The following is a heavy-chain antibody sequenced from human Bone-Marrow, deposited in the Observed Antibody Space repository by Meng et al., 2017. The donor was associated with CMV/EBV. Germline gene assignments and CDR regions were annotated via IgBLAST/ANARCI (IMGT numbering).Heavy chain of an antibody. Sequence: ASVKVSCKASGGTFSSYTISWVRQAPGQGLEWMGWINPNTGGTNYVQRFQGRVTMTRDTSISTAYLELTSLRSDDTAVYYCARERAIAARSTNDAFDIWGQGTMVTVSS. J-gene: IGHJ3*02. CDR2: INPNTGGT. V-gene: IGHV1-2*02. CDR3: ARERAIAARSTNDAFDI. D-gene: IGHD6-6*01. CDR1: GGTFSSYT.